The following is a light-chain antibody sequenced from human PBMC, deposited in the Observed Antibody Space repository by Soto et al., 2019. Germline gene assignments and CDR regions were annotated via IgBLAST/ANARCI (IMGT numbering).Light chain of an antibody. Sequence: EIVLTQSPATLSLSPGKRATLSCRASQSVSTYLAWYQQKPGQAPRLLIYDASNRATGVPARFSGSGSGTDLTLTISSLEPEDFAVYYCQQRSNWPPTFGQGTKVEIK. V-gene: IGKV3-11*01. J-gene: IGKJ1*01. CDR1: QSVSTY. CDR2: DAS. CDR3: QQRSNWPPT.